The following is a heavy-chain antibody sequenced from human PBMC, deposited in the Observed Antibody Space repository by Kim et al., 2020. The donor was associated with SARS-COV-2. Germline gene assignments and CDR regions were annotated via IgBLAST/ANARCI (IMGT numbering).Heavy chain of an antibody. J-gene: IGHJ5*02. CDR2: VVPMFGTI. CDR1: GGTFSNSA. CDR3: AKSLPVAANWFDP. D-gene: IGHD6-19*01. Sequence: SEKVSCRASGGTFSNSAINWVRQARGQGFELMGGVVPMFGTINYAQKFQGRVTLTADESTSTVYMELHSLTLDDTAVYFCAKSLPVAANWFDPWGQGTLVIVSS. V-gene: IGHV1-69*13.